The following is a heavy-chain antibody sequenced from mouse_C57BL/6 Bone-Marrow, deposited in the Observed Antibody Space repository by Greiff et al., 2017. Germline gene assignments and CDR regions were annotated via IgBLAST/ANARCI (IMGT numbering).Heavy chain of an antibody. V-gene: IGHV14-3*01. J-gene: IGHJ4*01. CDR3: ASYYGSSYYNAMAY. CDR1: GFNIKNTY. Sequence: VHVKQSVAELVRPGASVKLSCTASGFNIKNTYMHWVKQRPEQGLEWIGRIDPANGNTKYATKFQGKATITADTSSNTAYLQLSSLTSEDTAIYSCASYYGSSYYNAMAYWGQGTSVTVSS. D-gene: IGHD1-1*01. CDR2: IDPANGNT.